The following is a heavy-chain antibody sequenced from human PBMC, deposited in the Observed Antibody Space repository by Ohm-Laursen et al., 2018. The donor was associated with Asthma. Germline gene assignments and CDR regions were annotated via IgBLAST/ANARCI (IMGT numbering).Heavy chain of an antibody. D-gene: IGHD4-17*01. CDR2: IYYSGST. CDR1: GDSISSGNNY. CDR3: ARGRVTVTTWYFDL. J-gene: IGHJ2*01. Sequence: SETLSLTCTVSGDSISSGNNYWSWIRQPPGKGLEWIGYIYYSGSTNYNPSLKSRVTISVDTSKNQFSLKLSSVTAADTAVYYCARGRVTVTTWYFDLWGRGTLVTVSS. V-gene: IGHV4-61*01.